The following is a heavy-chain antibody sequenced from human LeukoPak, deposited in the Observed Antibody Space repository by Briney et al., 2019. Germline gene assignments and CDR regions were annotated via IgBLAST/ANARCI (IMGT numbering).Heavy chain of an antibody. J-gene: IGHJ4*02. V-gene: IGHV3-23*01. CDR1: GITFSSYG. D-gene: IGHD1-1*01. CDR2: ISGSGGST. CDR3: AKTGNPATGDY. Sequence: GGTLRLSCAASGITFSSYGMSWVRQAPGKGLEWVSAISGSGGSTYYADSVKGRFTISRDNSKNTLYLQMNSLRVEDTAVYYCAKTGNPATGDYWGQGTLVTVSS.